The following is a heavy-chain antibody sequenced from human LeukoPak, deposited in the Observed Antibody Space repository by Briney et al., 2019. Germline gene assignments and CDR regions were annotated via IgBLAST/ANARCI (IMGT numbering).Heavy chain of an antibody. CDR3: ARFTSAAAGRPFDY. D-gene: IGHD6-13*01. Sequence: ASVKVSCKASGGTFSSYAISWVRQAPGQGLEWMGGIIPIFGTANYAQKFQGRVTITADESTSTAYMELSSLRSEDTAVYYCARFTSAAAGRPFDYWGQGTLVTVSS. V-gene: IGHV1-69*13. CDR1: GGTFSSYA. J-gene: IGHJ4*02. CDR2: IIPIFGTA.